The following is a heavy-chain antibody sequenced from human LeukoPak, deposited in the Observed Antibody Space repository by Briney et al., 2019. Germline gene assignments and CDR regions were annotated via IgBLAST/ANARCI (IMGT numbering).Heavy chain of an antibody. V-gene: IGHV3-23*01. Sequence: GGSLRLSCAASGFTFSNYAMSWVRQAPGKGLEWVSAISGSGDNTFYADSVKGRFTISRDNSKNTLYLQMNSLRAEDTAVYYCAKDRVCSGGPCYFDYWGQGALATVSS. CDR3: AKDRVCSGGPCYFDY. D-gene: IGHD2-15*01. CDR2: ISGSGDNT. J-gene: IGHJ4*02. CDR1: GFTFSNYA.